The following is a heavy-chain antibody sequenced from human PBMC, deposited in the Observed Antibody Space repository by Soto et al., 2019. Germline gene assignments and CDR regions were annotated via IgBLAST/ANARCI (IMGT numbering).Heavy chain of an antibody. V-gene: IGHV3-23*01. J-gene: IGHJ4*02. D-gene: IGHD2-15*01. CDR3: AKRRGAGGHFDY. CDR2: VSIGGST. Sequence: GGSLRLSCAASGFTFSSYAMGWVRQGPGKGLEWVAVVSIGGSTHYADSGRGRFTISRDNSKNTLPLQMSSLTAEDTAVYFCAKRRGAGGHFDYWGQGALVTVSS. CDR1: GFTFSSYA.